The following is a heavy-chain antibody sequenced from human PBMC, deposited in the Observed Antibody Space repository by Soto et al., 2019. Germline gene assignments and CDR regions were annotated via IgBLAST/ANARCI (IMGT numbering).Heavy chain of an antibody. V-gene: IGHV4-61*08. CDR2: IYYSGST. J-gene: IGHJ4*02. D-gene: IGHD3-10*01. Sequence: PSETLSLTCTVSGGSISSGDYYWSWIRQPPGKGLEWIGYIYYSGSTNYNPSLKSRVTISVDTSKNQFSLKLSSVTAADTAVYYCARAPRGNYGYPSYFDYWGQGTLVTVSS. CDR1: GGSISSGDYY. CDR3: ARAPRGNYGYPSYFDY.